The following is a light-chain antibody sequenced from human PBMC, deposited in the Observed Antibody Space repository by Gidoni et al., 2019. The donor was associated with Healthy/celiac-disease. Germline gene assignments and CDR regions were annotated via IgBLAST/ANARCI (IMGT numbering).Light chain of an antibody. J-gene: IGKJ1*01. V-gene: IGKV1-27*01. CDR2: AAS. CDR3: QKYNSAPPWT. Sequence: DIQMTQSPSSLSASVGDRVTITCRVSQGISNYLDWYQQKPGKVPKLLIYAASTLQSGVQSRFSGSGSVTDFTLTISSLQPEDVATYYCQKYNSAPPWTFGQGTKVEIK. CDR1: QGISNY.